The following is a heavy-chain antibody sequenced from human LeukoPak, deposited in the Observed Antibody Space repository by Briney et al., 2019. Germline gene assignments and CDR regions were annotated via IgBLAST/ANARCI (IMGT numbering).Heavy chain of an antibody. Sequence: GASVKVSCKASGYTFTVYYMHWVRQAPGQGLEWMGWINPNSGGTNYAQKFQGSVTMTKDTSVSTAYMELSRLRSDDTAVYYCARAPSSSWYHFDYWGQGTLVTVSS. J-gene: IGHJ4*02. D-gene: IGHD6-13*01. V-gene: IGHV1-2*02. CDR3: ARAPSSSWYHFDY. CDR2: INPNSGGT. CDR1: GYTFTVYY.